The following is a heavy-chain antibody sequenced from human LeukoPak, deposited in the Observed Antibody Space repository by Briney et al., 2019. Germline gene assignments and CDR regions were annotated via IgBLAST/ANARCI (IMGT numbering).Heavy chain of an antibody. CDR3: ARGGRIAAAPYGWIDP. CDR1: GGSISSYY. V-gene: IGHV4-59*01. D-gene: IGHD6-13*01. CDR2: IYYSGST. Sequence: SETLSLTCTVSGGSISSYYWSWIRQPPGKGLEWIGYIYYSGSTNYNPSLKSRVTISVDTSKNQFSLKLSSVTAADTAVYYCARGGRIAAAPYGWIDPWGQGTLVTVSS. J-gene: IGHJ5*02.